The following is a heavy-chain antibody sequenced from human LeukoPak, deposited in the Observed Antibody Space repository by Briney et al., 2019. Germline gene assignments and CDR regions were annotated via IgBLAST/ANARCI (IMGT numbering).Heavy chain of an antibody. CDR3: ARPNYDSSGPDAFDI. CDR2: IYPGDSDT. D-gene: IGHD3-22*01. Sequence: GESLKISCKGSGYNFASYWIGWVRQMPGKGLEWMGIIYPGDSDTRYSPSFQGQVTISADKSISTAYLQWSSLRASDTAMYYCARPNYDSSGPDAFDIWGQGTMVTVSS. CDR1: GYNFASYW. V-gene: IGHV5-51*01. J-gene: IGHJ3*02.